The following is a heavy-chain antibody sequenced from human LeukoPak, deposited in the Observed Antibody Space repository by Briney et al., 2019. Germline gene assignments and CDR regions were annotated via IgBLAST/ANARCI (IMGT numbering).Heavy chain of an antibody. CDR2: IYTSGST. J-gene: IGHJ4*02. CDR3: ARENGGSSGYWSGLFDY. Sequence: PSETLSLTCTVSGGSITTYYFNWIRQPAGKGLEWIGRIYTSGSTNYNPSLKSRVTMSVDTSKNQFSLKLSSVTAADTAVYYCARENGGSSGYWSGLFDYWGQGALVTVSS. V-gene: IGHV4-4*07. CDR1: GGSITTYY. D-gene: IGHD6-19*01.